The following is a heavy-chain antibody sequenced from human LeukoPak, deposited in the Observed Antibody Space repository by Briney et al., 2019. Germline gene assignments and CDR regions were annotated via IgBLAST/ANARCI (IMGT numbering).Heavy chain of an antibody. D-gene: IGHD3-22*01. J-gene: IGHJ4*02. V-gene: IGHV4-39*07. CDR2: IYYSGST. CDR3: ARAPIEDYYDSSGYYLVSFDY. CDR1: GDSISSSDYY. Sequence: SETLSLTCTVSGDSISSSDYYWGWLRQPPGKGLEWIGSIYYSGSTYYNPSLKSRVTISVDTSKNQFSLKLSSVTAADTAVYYCARAPIEDYYDSSGYYLVSFDYWGQGTLVTVSS.